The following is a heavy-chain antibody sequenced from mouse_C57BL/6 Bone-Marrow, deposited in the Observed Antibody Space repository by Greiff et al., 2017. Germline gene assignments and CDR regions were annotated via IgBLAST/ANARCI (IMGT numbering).Heavy chain of an antibody. D-gene: IGHD1-1*01. Sequence: EVKLVESGGGLVKPGGSLKLSCAASGFTFSSYTMSWVRQTPEKRLEWVATISGGGGNTYYPDSVQGRFTISRDNAKNTLSLQMSSLRSEDTALYYCARRRSRGYYAMDYWGQGTSVTVSS. CDR3: ARRRSRGYYAMDY. CDR2: ISGGGGNT. J-gene: IGHJ4*01. V-gene: IGHV5-9*01. CDR1: GFTFSSYT.